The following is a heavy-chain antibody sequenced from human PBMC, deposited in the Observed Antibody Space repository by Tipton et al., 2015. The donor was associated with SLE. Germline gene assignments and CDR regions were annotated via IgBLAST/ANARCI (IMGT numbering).Heavy chain of an antibody. V-gene: IGHV4-30-4*01. Sequence: TLSLTCTVSGGSISSGDYYWSWFRQPPGKGLEWIGYIYYSGSTNYNPSLKSRVTISVDTSKNQFSLKLSSVTAADTAVYYCASMGAWGAFDIWGQGTMVTVSS. CDR3: ASMGAWGAFDI. CDR1: GGSISSGDYY. CDR2: IYYSGST. D-gene: IGHD3-16*01. J-gene: IGHJ3*02.